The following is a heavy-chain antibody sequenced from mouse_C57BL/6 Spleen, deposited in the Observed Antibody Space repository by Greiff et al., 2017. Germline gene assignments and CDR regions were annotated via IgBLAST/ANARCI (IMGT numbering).Heavy chain of an antibody. CDR2: INPNNGGT. J-gene: IGHJ3*01. D-gene: IGHD2-3*01. Sequence: VQLQQSGPELVKPGASVKISCKASGYTFTDYYMNWVKQSHGKSLEWIGDINPNNGGTSYNQKFKGKATLTVDKSSSTAYMELRSLTSEDSAVYYCARFYDGYPAWFAYWGQGTLVTVSA. CDR1: GYTFTDYY. CDR3: ARFYDGYPAWFAY. V-gene: IGHV1-26*01.